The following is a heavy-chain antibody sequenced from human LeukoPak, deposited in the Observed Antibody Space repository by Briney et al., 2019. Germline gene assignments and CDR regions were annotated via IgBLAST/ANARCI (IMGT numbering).Heavy chain of an antibody. J-gene: IGHJ4*02. Sequence: GESLKISCQGFGYTFTTSWIGWVRQLPGKGLEWMAIIYASNSDTKYSPSFQGQVSISTDRSISTAYLQWSSLQASDTAIYYCAILNHPDGRVYWGPGTLVTVSS. D-gene: IGHD5-24*01. V-gene: IGHV5-51*01. CDR2: IYASNSDT. CDR3: AILNHPDGRVY. CDR1: GYTFTTSW.